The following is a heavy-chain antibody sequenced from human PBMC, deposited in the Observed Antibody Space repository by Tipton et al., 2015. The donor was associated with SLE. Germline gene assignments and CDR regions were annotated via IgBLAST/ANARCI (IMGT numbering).Heavy chain of an antibody. CDR2: INCNMGDT. J-gene: IGHJ4*02. V-gene: IGHV1-2*02. D-gene: IGHD2-2*01. Sequence: QSGAEVKKPGASVKVSCKASGYTFTSYGISWVRQAPGQGLEWMGWINCNMGDTNYAQNLQGRVTMTRDTSISTAYMELSRLTPNDTAVYYCVRDHRDCTSSSCSDWGQGTLVTVSS. CDR3: VRDHRDCTSSSCSD. CDR1: GYTFTSYG.